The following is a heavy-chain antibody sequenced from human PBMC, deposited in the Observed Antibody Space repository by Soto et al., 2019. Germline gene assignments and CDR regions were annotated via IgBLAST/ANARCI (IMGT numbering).Heavy chain of an antibody. CDR1: GFTFSSYG. V-gene: IGHV3-30*18. CDR3: AKGFSAQTRYYDFWSGYYPPYYYYGMDV. J-gene: IGHJ6*02. D-gene: IGHD3-3*01. CDR2: ISYDGSNK. Sequence: PGGSLRLSCAASGFTFSSYGMHWVRQAPGKGLEWVAVISYDGSNKYYADSVKGRFTISRDNSKNTLYLQMNSLRAEDTAVYYCAKGFSAQTRYYDFWSGYYPPYYYYGMDVWGQGTTVTVSS.